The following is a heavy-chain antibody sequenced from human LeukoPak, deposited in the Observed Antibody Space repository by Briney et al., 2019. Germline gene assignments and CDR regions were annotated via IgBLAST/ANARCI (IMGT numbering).Heavy chain of an antibody. J-gene: IGHJ5*02. CDR1: GRTFSSYA. CDR3: AARLYYYDSSGYSDP. CDR2: IIPILGIA. D-gene: IGHD3-22*01. V-gene: IGHV1-69*04. Sequence: ASVKVSCKASGRTFSSYAISWVRQAPGQGLEWMGRIIPILGIAKYAQKFQGRVTITADKSTSTAYMELSSLRSEDTAGYYCAARLYYYDSSGYSDPWGQGTLVTVSS.